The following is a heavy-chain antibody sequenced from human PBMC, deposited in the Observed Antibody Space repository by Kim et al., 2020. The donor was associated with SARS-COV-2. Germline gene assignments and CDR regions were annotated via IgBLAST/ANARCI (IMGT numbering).Heavy chain of an antibody. V-gene: IGHV4-39*01. CDR3: VRHMAGTGYSFDY. CDR2: IYYSGTT. CDR1: GGSVSSTLYY. D-gene: IGHD6-19*01. J-gene: IGHJ4*02. Sequence: SETLSLTCGVSGGSVSSTLYYWGWIRQPPGKGLEWIATIYYSGTTYYNPSLRSRVAMSVDTSKNQFSLKLSSVSAKDTAVYYCVRHMAGTGYSFDYWGRGSLATASA.